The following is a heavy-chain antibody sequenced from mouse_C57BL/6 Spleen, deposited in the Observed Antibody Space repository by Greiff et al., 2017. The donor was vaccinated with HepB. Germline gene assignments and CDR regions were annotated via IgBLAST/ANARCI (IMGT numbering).Heavy chain of an antibody. CDR2: ISSGSSTI. J-gene: IGHJ4*01. V-gene: IGHV5-17*01. CDR1: GFTFSDYG. CDR3: ARLSGVYAMDY. Sequence: EVQGVESGGGLVKPGGSLKLSCAASGFTFSDYGMHWVRQAPEKGLEWVAYISSGSSTIYYADTVKGRFTISRDNAKNTLFLQMTSLRSVDTAMYYCARLSGVYAMDYWGQGTSVTVSS. D-gene: IGHD1-3*01.